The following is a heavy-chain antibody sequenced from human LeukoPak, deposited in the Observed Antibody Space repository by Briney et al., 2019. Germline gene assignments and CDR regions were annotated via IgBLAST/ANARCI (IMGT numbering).Heavy chain of an antibody. CDR1: GGSISPYY. CDR3: VRGHNYFDGSGYTYYFDY. Sequence: PSETLSLTCTVSGGSISPYYWNWLRQPAGKGLEWVGRVYPSGTTNYNPSLKSRVTTSIYTSKNQFFLKLNSVTAADTAVYYCVRGHNYFDGSGYTYYFDYWGQGTLVTVSS. CDR2: VYPSGTT. V-gene: IGHV4-4*07. J-gene: IGHJ4*02. D-gene: IGHD3-22*01.